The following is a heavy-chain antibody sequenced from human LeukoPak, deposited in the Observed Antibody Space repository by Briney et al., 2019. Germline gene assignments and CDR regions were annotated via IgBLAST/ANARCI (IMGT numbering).Heavy chain of an antibody. J-gene: IGHJ4*02. V-gene: IGHV4-39*07. CDR2: IYYSGST. CDR3: ARDRGDGYQSEYDY. CDR1: GGSISSSSYY. Sequence: SETLSLTCTVSGGSISSSSYYWGWIRQPPGKGRGGIGSIYYSGSTYYNPSLKSRVTISVDTSKNQFSLKLSSVTAADTAVYYCARDRGDGYQSEYDYWGQGTLVTVSS. D-gene: IGHD5-24*01.